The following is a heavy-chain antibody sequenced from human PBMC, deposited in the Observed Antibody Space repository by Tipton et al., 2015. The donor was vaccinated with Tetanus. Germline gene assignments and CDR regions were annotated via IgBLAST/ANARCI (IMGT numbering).Heavy chain of an antibody. CDR3: ARGALIAVAGNWFDP. CDR1: GGSFSGYY. J-gene: IGHJ5*02. V-gene: IGHV4-34*01. Sequence: TLSLTCAVYGGSFSGYYWSWIRQPPGKGLEWIGEINHSGSTNYNPSLKSRVTISVDTSKNQFSLKLSSVTAADTAVYYCARGALIAVAGNWFDPWGQGTLVTVSS. CDR2: INHSGST. D-gene: IGHD6-19*01.